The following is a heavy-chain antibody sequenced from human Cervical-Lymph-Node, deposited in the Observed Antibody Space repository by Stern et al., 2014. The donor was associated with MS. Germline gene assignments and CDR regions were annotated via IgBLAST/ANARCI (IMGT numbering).Heavy chain of an antibody. CDR1: GD. Sequence: QVQLVQSGADVKKPGSSVRLSCKASGDISWLRQAPGQGLEHMGGIIRPVGPTHYTQSSQGHLTINAGQPTTTTYMERSSLRSDDTAVYYCARGAGDNWFDPWGQGTLVSVSS. CDR2: IIRPVGPT. V-gene: IGHV1-69*01. D-gene: IGHD3-10*01. J-gene: IGHJ5*02. CDR3: ARGAGDNWFDP.